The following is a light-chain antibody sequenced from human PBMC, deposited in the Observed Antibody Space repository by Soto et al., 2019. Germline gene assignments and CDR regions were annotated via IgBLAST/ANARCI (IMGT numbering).Light chain of an antibody. Sequence: IVLTQSPATLSLSPGERATLSCRASQSVSRYLAWFQQKPGQAPRVLIYDTSNRATGIPARFSGSGSGTDFTLTISSLDPEDFAVYYCQQRSNWPYTFGQGTKLEMK. CDR1: QSVSRY. J-gene: IGKJ2*01. CDR3: QQRSNWPYT. V-gene: IGKV3-11*01. CDR2: DTS.